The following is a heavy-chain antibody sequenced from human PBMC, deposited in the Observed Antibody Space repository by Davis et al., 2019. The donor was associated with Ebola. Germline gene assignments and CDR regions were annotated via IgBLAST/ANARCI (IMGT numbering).Heavy chain of an antibody. V-gene: IGHV4-59*01. CDR2: IYYSGSS. Sequence: SETLSLTCTVSGGSISSYYCSWIRQPPGKGLEWIGYIYYSGSSNYNPSLKSRVTISVDTSKNQFSLKLSSVTAADTAVYYCARGPDSSSWSNWGQGTLVTVSS. CDR3: ARGPDSSSWSN. D-gene: IGHD6-13*01. J-gene: IGHJ4*02. CDR1: GGSISSYY.